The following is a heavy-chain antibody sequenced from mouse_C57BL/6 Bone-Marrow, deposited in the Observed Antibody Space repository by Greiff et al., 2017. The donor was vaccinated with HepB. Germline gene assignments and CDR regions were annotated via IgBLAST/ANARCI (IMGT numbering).Heavy chain of an antibody. J-gene: IGHJ4*01. Sequence: QVQLKESGAELARPGASVKLSCKASGYTFTSYGISWVKQRTGQGLEWIGEIYPRSGNTYYNEKFKGKATLTADKSSSTAYMELRSLTSEDSAVYFCADLLCPHYYAMDYWGQGTSVTVSS. D-gene: IGHD2-1*01. CDR3: ADLLCPHYYAMDY. CDR2: IYPRSGNT. CDR1: GYTFTSYG. V-gene: IGHV1-81*01.